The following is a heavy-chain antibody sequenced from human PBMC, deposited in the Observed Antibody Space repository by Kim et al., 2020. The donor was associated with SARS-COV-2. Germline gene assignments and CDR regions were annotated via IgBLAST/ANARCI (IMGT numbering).Heavy chain of an antibody. CDR1: GFTFSKSW. J-gene: IGHJ3*01. CDR3: VEWGSTWAFDF. CDR2: IDERGDKK. V-gene: IGHV3-7*01. D-gene: IGHD3-3*01. Sequence: GGSLRLSCGASGFTFSKSWMTWVRQAPGKGLEWVANIDERGDKKFYVDSVKGRFTISKDNAKNLVFLQMNSLRDADTALYYCVEWGSTWAFDFWGQGTVVTVSS.